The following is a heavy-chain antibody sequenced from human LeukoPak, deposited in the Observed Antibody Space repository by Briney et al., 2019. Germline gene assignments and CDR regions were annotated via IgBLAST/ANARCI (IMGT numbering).Heavy chain of an antibody. CDR3: ARHSRYGDFDY. D-gene: IGHD4-17*01. J-gene: IGHJ4*02. V-gene: IGHV4-59*08. CDR2: IYYSGST. Sequence: PSETLSLTCTVSGGSISTYYWSWIRQPPGKGLEWIAYIYYSGSTSYNPSLKTRVTISVGMSKNQFSLKLSSVTAADTAVYYCARHSRYGDFDYWGQGTLLTVSS. CDR1: GGSISTYY.